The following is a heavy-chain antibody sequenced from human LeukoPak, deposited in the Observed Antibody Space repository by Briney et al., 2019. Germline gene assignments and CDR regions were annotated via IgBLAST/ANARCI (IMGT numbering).Heavy chain of an antibody. Sequence: SETLSLTCTVSGGSVSSGSYYWSWIRQPPGKGLEWIGHIYYSGSTYYNPSLKSRGIISVETSKNQFSLKLSSVTAADTAVYYCARLVWGSYRFFDYWGQGTLVTVSS. CDR2: IYYSGST. J-gene: IGHJ4*02. CDR1: GGSVSSGSYY. D-gene: IGHD3-16*02. V-gene: IGHV4-31*03. CDR3: ARLVWGSYRFFDY.